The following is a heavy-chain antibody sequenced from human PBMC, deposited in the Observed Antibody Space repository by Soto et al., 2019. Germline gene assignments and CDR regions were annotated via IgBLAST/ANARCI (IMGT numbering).Heavy chain of an antibody. D-gene: IGHD3-3*01. CDR3: ARGRWRHIAY. J-gene: IGHJ4*02. CDR1: GGSISVYY. V-gene: IGHV4-59*08. Sequence: QVQLQESGPGLVKPSETLSLTCTVSGGSISVYYWSWIRQPPGKGLEWIGYIDYSGSTNYNPSLTXRVTISVDTSTPQFSLKLSSVTAADTAVYYCARGRWRHIAYWGQGTLVTVSS. CDR2: IDYSGST.